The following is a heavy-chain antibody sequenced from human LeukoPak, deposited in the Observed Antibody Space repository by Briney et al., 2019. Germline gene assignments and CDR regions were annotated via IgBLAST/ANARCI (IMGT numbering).Heavy chain of an antibody. V-gene: IGHV3-48*03. CDR3: ARWIVPDY. Sequence: GGSLRLSCAASGFTFSSYEMNWVRQAPGKGLEWVSYISGSGNTIYYADSVKGRFTISRDNAKNSLFLQMNSLRADDTAIYYRARWIVPDYWGQGTLVTVSS. CDR1: GFTFSSYE. D-gene: IGHD2-2*01. CDR2: ISGSGNTI. J-gene: IGHJ4*02.